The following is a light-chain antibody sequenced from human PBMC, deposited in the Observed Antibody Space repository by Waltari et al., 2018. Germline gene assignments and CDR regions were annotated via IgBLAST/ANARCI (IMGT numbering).Light chain of an antibody. CDR2: NNN. CDR3: AAWDDSLNGVV. V-gene: IGLV1-44*01. CDR1: SSNIGSHT. Sequence: QSVLTQPPSASGTPGQRVTISCSGSSSNIGSHTVHWYQQPPGAAPKLLGYNNNQRPSGVPDRFSGSKSGTSASLAISGLQSEDEADYYCAAWDDSLNGVVFGGGTKLTVL. J-gene: IGLJ2*01.